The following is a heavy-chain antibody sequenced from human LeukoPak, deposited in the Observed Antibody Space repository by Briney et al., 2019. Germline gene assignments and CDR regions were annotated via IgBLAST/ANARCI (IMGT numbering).Heavy chain of an antibody. CDR1: GFTFSSYE. CDR3: AHTSVAVISQNYFDY. J-gene: IGHJ4*02. D-gene: IGHD3-22*01. Sequence: PGGSLRLSCAASGFTFSSYEMNWVRQAPGKGLEWLSYISSGGDSIYYADSVKGRFTISRDNAKNSVSLQMNSLRAEDTAVYYCAHTSVAVISQNYFDYWGQGTLVTVSS. CDR2: ISSGGDSI. V-gene: IGHV3-48*03.